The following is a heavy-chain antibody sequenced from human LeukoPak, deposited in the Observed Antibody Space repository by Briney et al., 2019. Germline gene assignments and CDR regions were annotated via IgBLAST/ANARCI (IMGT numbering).Heavy chain of an antibody. CDR1: GGSFSGYY. CDR3: ARAQDYDFWSGYYPYYYYYMDV. J-gene: IGHJ6*03. V-gene: IGHV4-59*01. D-gene: IGHD3-3*01. Sequence: SETLSLTCAVYGGSFSGYYWSWIRQPPGKGLEWIGYIYYSGSTNYNPSLKSRVTISVDTSKNQFSLKLSSVTAADTAVYYCARAQDYDFWSGYYPYYYYYMDVWGKGTTVTVSS. CDR2: IYYSGST.